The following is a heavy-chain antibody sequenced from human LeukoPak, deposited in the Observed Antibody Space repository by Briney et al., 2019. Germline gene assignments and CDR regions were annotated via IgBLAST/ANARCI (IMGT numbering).Heavy chain of an antibody. Sequence: PGGSLRLSCAASGFTFSHFGVHWVRQAPGKGLEWVTLISNDGSNQYYADSVKGLFTISRDNSKNTLYLQMNSLRAEDTAVYYCAKDLVGPTIGYFDYWGQGILVTVSS. CDR3: AKDLVGPTIGYFDY. V-gene: IGHV3-30*18. D-gene: IGHD1-26*01. CDR2: ISNDGSNQ. J-gene: IGHJ4*02. CDR1: GFTFSHFG.